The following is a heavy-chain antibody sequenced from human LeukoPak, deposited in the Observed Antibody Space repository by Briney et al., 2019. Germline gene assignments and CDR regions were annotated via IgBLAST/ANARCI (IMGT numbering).Heavy chain of an antibody. J-gene: IGHJ4*02. V-gene: IGHV1-2*02. CDR1: GYTFTGYY. CDR2: INPNSGGT. Sequence: ASVKVSCKASGYTFTGYYMHWVRQAPGQGLEWLGWINPNSGGTNYAQKFQGRVTMTRDTSISTAYMELSGLRSDDTAVYYCARSDSSGFKNDNWGQGTLVTVYS. CDR3: ARSDSSGFKNDN. D-gene: IGHD3-22*01.